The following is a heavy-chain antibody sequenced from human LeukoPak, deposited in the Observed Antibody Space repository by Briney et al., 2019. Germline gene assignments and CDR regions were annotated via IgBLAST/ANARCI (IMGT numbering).Heavy chain of an antibody. CDR1: GFTFSTSA. J-gene: IGHJ3*01. V-gene: IGHV3-23*01. Sequence: PGGSLRLSCAASGFTFSTSAMSWVRQAPGKGLEWVSAITGGGDYTYYADSVKGRFTISRDNPKNAVYLQMISLRAEDTAVYYCAKGYREIEAFDVWGQGTMVTVSS. CDR3: AKGYREIEAFDV. D-gene: IGHD2-2*02. CDR2: ITGGGDYT.